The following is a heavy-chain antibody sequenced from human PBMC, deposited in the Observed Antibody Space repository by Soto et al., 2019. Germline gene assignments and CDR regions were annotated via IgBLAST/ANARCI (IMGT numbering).Heavy chain of an antibody. CDR3: GRTSKSG. CDR1: GFSLRDHA. CDR2: ISGIEDRT. J-gene: IGHJ4*02. Sequence: LQSGGGVVQPGESLRLSCAASGFSLRDHALSWVRQAAGGGLEWVSGISGIEDRTNYADFVRGRFIISKDRAKKTFYLDTSGLKDDEKSVDFCGRTSKSGWGQGTLVTVS. V-gene: IGHV3-23*01. D-gene: IGHD6-25*01.